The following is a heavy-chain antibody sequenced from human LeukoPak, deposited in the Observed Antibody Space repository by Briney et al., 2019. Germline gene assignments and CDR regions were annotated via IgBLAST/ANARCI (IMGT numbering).Heavy chain of an antibody. CDR2: IHFRGST. V-gene: IGHV4-39*07. CDR3: ARISSSGYYCFEY. Sequence: SETLSLTCTVSGGSISSSSYYWGWIRQPPGKGLEWIGSIHFRGSTYYNPSLKSRVTISVDTSKNQFSLELSSVTAADTAVYYCARISSSGYYCFEYWGQGTLVTVSS. J-gene: IGHJ4*02. CDR1: GGSISSSSYY. D-gene: IGHD3-22*01.